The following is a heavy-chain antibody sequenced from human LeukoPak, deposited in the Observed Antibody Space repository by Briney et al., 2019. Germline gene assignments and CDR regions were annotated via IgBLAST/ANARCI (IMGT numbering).Heavy chain of an antibody. Sequence: SETLSLTCAVYGGSFSGYYWSWIRQPPGRGLEWIGEINHSGSTNYNPSLKGRVTISVDTSKNQFSLKLSSVTAADTAVYYCARLRTYYDFWSGPPPGYYYYYGMDVWGQGTTVTVSS. V-gene: IGHV4-34*01. D-gene: IGHD3-3*01. CDR3: ARLRTYYDFWSGPPPGYYYYYGMDV. CDR1: GGSFSGYY. J-gene: IGHJ6*02. CDR2: INHSGST.